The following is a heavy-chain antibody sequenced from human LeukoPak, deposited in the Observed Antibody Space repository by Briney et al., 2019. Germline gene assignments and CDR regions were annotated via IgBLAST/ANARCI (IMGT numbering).Heavy chain of an antibody. D-gene: IGHD4-17*01. J-gene: IGHJ1*01. Sequence: GGSLRLSCTASGFTFSSYAMSWVRQAPGKGLEWVSAISGSGGSTYYADSVKGRFTISRDNSKNTLYLQMNSLRDEDTAVYYCAKDYNTVPLGYFQHWGQGTLVTVSS. CDR1: GFTFSSYA. V-gene: IGHV3-23*01. CDR2: ISGSGGST. CDR3: AKDYNTVPLGYFQH.